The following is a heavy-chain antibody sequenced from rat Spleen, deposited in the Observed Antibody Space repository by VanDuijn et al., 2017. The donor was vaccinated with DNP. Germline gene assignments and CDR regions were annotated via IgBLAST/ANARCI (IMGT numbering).Heavy chain of an antibody. CDR1: GFTFSDYY. J-gene: IGHJ2*01. CDR2: ISSGGST. D-gene: IGHD1-2*01. Sequence: VQLVESGGGLVQPGRSLKLSCAASGFTFSDYYMAWVRQAPTKGMEWIAAISSGGSTYYNLALKSRLSISRDTSKTQVFLKMNSLQTEDTAMYFCARSSSYWGQGVMVTVSS. CDR3: ARSSSY. V-gene: IGHV2S12*01.